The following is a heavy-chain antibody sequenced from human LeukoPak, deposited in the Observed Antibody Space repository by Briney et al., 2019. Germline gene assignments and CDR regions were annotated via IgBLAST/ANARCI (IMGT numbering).Heavy chain of an antibody. J-gene: IGHJ4*02. CDR1: GFTFSRDW. CDR3: AKDLRAYYYGSGSYHH. Sequence: GGSLRLSCAASGFTFSRDWMHWVRQAPGKGLVWVSRISDDGSITTYADSVQGRFTISRDNSKNTLYLQMNSLRAEDTAVYYCAKDLRAYYYGSGSYHHWGQGTLVTVSS. V-gene: IGHV3-74*03. D-gene: IGHD3-10*01. CDR2: ISDDGSIT.